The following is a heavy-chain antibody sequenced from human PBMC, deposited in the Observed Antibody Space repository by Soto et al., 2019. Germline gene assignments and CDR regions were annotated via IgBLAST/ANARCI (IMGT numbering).Heavy chain of an antibody. V-gene: IGHV3-30-3*01. Sequence: GGSLRLSCAASGFTFSNYAMHWIRRAPGKGLEWVALISSAGNNQYYTDSVKGRFTISRDNSKNTLYLQMNSLRAEDTAVYYCVRGYRIFDYWGQGTLVTVSS. CDR1: GFTFSNYA. J-gene: IGHJ4*02. CDR2: ISSAGNNQ. D-gene: IGHD3-16*02. CDR3: VRGYRIFDY.